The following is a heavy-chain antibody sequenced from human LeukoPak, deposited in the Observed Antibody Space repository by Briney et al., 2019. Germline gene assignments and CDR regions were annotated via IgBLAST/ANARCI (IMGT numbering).Heavy chain of an antibody. D-gene: IGHD4-17*01. V-gene: IGHV1-8*01. CDR1: GYTFTSYY. J-gene: IGHJ4*02. CDR2: MNPNSGNT. CDR3: VRRSESGDYVPDY. Sequence: GSSVNVSCKASGYTFTSYYINLVRQATGQGLECMGWMNPNSGNTGYAQKFQGRVTITRNTSISTAYTELSRLRSEARAVYYCVRRSESGDYVPDYWGQGTLVTVSS.